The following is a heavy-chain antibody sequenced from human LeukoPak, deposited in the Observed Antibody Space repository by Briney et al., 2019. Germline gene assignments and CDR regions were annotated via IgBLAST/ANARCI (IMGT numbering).Heavy chain of an antibody. Sequence: ASVKVSCKASGYTFTGYYMHWVRQAPGQGLEWMGWINPNSGGTNYAQKFQGRVTMTRDTSISTAYMELSRLRSDDTAVYYCARAGVVVAAALFDPWGQGTLVTVSS. D-gene: IGHD2-15*01. CDR1: GYTFTGYY. CDR2: INPNSGGT. J-gene: IGHJ5*02. CDR3: ARAGVVVAAALFDP. V-gene: IGHV1-2*02.